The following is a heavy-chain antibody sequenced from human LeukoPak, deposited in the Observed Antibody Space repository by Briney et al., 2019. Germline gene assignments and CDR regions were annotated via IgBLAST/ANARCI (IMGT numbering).Heavy chain of an antibody. D-gene: IGHD3-10*01. CDR3: ARGGLLWFGEINNWFDP. V-gene: IGHV4-39*07. J-gene: IGHJ5*02. Sequence: SETLSLTCTVSGGSISSGPYYWGWIRQPPGKGLEWIVEINHSGSTNYNPSLKSRVTISVDTSKKQFSLKLSSVTAADTAVYYCARGGLLWFGEINNWFDPWGQGTLVTVSS. CDR2: INHSGST. CDR1: GGSISSGPYY.